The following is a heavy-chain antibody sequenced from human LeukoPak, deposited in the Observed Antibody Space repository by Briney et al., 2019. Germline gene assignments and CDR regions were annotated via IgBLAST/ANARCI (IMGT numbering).Heavy chain of an antibody. D-gene: IGHD5-12*01. CDR1: GGSVSSGSYY. CDR2: IYYSGST. V-gene: IGHV4-61*01. CDR3: AREEAYSGYDADYYYGMDV. J-gene: IGHJ6*04. Sequence: PSETLSLTCTVSGGSVSSGSYYWSWIRQPPGKGLEWIGYIYYSGSTNYNPSLKSRVTISVDTSKNQFSLKLSSVTAADTAVYYCAREEAYSGYDADYYYGMDVWAKGPRSPSPQ.